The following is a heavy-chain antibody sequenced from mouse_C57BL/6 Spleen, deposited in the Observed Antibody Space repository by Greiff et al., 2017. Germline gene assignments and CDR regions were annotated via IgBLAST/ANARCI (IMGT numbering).Heavy chain of an antibody. CDR2: IRNKANGYTT. D-gene: IGHD2-12*01. Sequence: EVKVVESGGGLVQPGGSLSLSCAASGFTFTDYYMSWVRQPPGKALEWLGFIRNKANGYTTEYSASVKGRFTISRDNSQSILYLQMNALRAEDSATYYCARYSYEDYAMDYWGQGTSVTVSS. V-gene: IGHV7-3*01. J-gene: IGHJ4*01. CDR3: ARYSYEDYAMDY. CDR1: GFTFTDYY.